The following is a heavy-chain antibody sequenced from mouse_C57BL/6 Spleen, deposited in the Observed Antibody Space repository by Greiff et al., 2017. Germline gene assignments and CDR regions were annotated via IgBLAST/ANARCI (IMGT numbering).Heavy chain of an antibody. D-gene: IGHD2-5*01. V-gene: IGHV10-1*01. Sequence: EVKVEESGGGLVQPKGSLKLSCAASGFSFNTYAMNWVRQAPGKGLEWVARIRSKSNNYATYYADSVKDSFNISRDDSESMLYLQMNNLKTEDTAMYYCVRHPYYSIPYARDYRGQGTSVTVSS. CDR3: VRHPYYSIPYARDY. J-gene: IGHJ4*01. CDR2: IRSKSNNYAT. CDR1: GFSFNTYA.